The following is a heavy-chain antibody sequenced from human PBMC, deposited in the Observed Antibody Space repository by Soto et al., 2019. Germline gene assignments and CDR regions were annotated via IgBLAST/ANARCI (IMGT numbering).Heavy chain of an antibody. CDR1: GYSFTTYW. D-gene: IGHD3-22*01. V-gene: IGHV5-51*01. CDR3: ARCPLSGSYYSGFDY. Sequence: EVQLVQSGAEVKKPGESLKISCKACGYSFTTYWFGWVRQMPGKGLEWMGIIYPGDSDTRYSPSFHGQVTISASRSINPAYLQWSSLKASATAMYFCARCPLSGSYYSGFDYWGQGTLVTVSS. CDR2: IYPGDSDT. J-gene: IGHJ4*02.